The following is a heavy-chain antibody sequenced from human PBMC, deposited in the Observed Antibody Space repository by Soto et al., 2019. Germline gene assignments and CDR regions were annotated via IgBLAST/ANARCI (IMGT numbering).Heavy chain of an antibody. CDR3: ARVSRITIFGVVPNWFDP. CDR2: MDYSGST. V-gene: IGHV4-39*07. CDR1: GGSISASSYY. Sequence: SETLSLTCTVSGGSISASSYYLGWIRQPPGKGLEWIGSMDYSGSTYYNPSLKSRVTISVDTSKNQFSLKLSSVTAADTAVYYCARVSRITIFGVVPNWFDPWGQGTLVTVSS. D-gene: IGHD3-3*01. J-gene: IGHJ5*02.